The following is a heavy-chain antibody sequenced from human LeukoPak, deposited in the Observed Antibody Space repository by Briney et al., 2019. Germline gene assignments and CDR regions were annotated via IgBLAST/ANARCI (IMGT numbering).Heavy chain of an antibody. J-gene: IGHJ4*02. CDR2: IYYSGST. D-gene: IGHD3-22*01. CDR1: GGSISSSSYY. V-gene: IGHV4-39*01. CDR3: ARGYYDSSGYYWYFDY. Sequence: PSETLSLTCTVSGGSISSSSYYWGWIRQPPGRGLEWIGSIYYSGSTYYNPSLKSRVTISVDTSKNQFSLKLSSVTAADTAVYYCARGYYDSSGYYWYFDYWGQGTLVTVSS.